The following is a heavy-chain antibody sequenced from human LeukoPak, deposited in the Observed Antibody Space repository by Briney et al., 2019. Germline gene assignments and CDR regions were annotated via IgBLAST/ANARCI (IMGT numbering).Heavy chain of an antibody. D-gene: IGHD3-22*01. J-gene: IGHJ4*02. Sequence: GGSLRLSCAASGFTVSSNYMSWVRQAPGKGLEWVSVIYSGGSTYYADSVKGRFTISRDNSKNTLYLQMNSLRAEDTAVYYCARGFYYYDSSGYRDYWGQGTLVTVSS. V-gene: IGHV3-53*01. CDR2: IYSGGST. CDR1: GFTVSSNY. CDR3: ARGFYYYDSSGYRDY.